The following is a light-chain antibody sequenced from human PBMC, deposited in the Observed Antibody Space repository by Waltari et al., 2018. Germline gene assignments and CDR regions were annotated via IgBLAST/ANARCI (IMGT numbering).Light chain of an antibody. CDR2: KIS. Sequence: DIVMTQTPLSLPVTPGEPASISCRSSQSLLHSNGNTYFHWYLQKPGQSPRLLIYKISNRESGVPDRFSVSGSGTDFTLKISRVEPEDVGVYYCMQSTEGLTFGGGTKVEIK. V-gene: IGKV2-40*01. CDR1: QSLLHSNGNTY. J-gene: IGKJ4*01. CDR3: MQSTEGLT.